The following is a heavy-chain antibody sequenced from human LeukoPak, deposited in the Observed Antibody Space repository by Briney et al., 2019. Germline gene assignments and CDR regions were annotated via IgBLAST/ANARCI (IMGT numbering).Heavy chain of an antibody. CDR1: GFTFSSYA. CDR2: ISYDGSNK. V-gene: IGHV3-30*01. Sequence: GGSLRLSCAASGFTFSSYAMHRVRQAPGKGLEWVAVISYDGSNKHYADSVKGRFTISRDNSKNTLYLQMNSLRAEDTAVYYCARSSRSARDAFDIWGQGTMVTVSS. CDR3: ARSSRSARDAFDI. J-gene: IGHJ3*02. D-gene: IGHD2-15*01.